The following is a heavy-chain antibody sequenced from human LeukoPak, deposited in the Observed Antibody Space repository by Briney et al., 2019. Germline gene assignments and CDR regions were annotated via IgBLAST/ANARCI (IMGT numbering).Heavy chain of an antibody. CDR2: ISSSGSTI. D-gene: IGHD3-3*01. Sequence: GGSRRLSCAASGFTFSDYYMSWIRQAPGKGLEWVSYISSSGSTIYYADSVKGRFTISRDNAKNSLYLQMNSLRAEDTAVYYCARGEEKGIFGDYFDYWGQGTLVTVSS. V-gene: IGHV3-11*01. CDR3: ARGEEKGIFGDYFDY. J-gene: IGHJ4*02. CDR1: GFTFSDYY.